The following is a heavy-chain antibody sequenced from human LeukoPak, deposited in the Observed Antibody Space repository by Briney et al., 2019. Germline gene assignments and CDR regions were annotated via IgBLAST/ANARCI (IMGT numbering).Heavy chain of an antibody. Sequence: ASVKVSCKASGGTFGSYAISWVRQAPGQGLEWMGWINPNSGGTNYAQKFQGRVTMTRDTSISTAYMELSRLGSDDTAVYYCARVPFSYCGGDCYFDYWGQGTLVTVSS. CDR3: ARVPFSYCGGDCYFDY. CDR2: INPNSGGT. CDR1: GGTFGSYA. V-gene: IGHV1-2*02. J-gene: IGHJ4*02. D-gene: IGHD2-21*02.